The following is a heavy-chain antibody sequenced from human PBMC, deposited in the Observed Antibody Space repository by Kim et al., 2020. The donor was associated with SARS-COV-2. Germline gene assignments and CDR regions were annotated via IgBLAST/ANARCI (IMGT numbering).Heavy chain of an antibody. D-gene: IGHD3-16*01. J-gene: IGHJ6*02. Sequence: GNTYYADAVKGRFTISRDNAKNTGYLQMGSRRAEDTAVYYCARRFYAMDCWGQGTTVTVSS. V-gene: IGHV3-53*01. CDR2: GNT. CDR3: ARRFYAMDC.